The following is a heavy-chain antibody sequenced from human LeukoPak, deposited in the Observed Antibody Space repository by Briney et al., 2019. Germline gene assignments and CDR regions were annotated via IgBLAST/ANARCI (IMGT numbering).Heavy chain of an antibody. CDR3: ARDTGGRGRLDGFDI. D-gene: IGHD5-24*01. J-gene: IGHJ3*02. Sequence: SETLSLTCAVSGGSITTKNWWIRVRQPPGRGLEWIGEIYHSGSTNYHPSLKSRLTISRDKSKNQFSLKLSSVTAADTVVYYCARDTGGRGRLDGFDIWGQGTMVTVSS. V-gene: IGHV4-4*02. CDR2: IYHSGST. CDR1: GGSITTKNW.